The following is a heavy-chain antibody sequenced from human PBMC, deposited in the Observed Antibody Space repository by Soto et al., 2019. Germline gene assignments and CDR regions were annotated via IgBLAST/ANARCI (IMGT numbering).Heavy chain of an antibody. CDR2: IKTDGSVT. CDR3: ARDLGGSHDY. Sequence: EVQLVESGGGLLQPGGSLRLSCAASGFTLSTYWMHWVRQAPGKGLVWVSRIKTDGSVTTYADSVKGRFTISRDNAKNTLYLQMNTLRAEDKAVYYCARDLGGSHDYWGRGTLVTVSS. D-gene: IGHD3-16*01. V-gene: IGHV3-74*01. J-gene: IGHJ4*02. CDR1: GFTLSTYW.